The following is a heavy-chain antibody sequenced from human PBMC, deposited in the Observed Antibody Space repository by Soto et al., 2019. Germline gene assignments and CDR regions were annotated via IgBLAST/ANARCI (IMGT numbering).Heavy chain of an antibody. D-gene: IGHD5-18*01. Sequence: LSLTCAVSGYSISSGYYWGWIRQPPGKGLEWIGSIYHSGSTYYNPSLKSRVTISVDTSKNQFSLKLSSVTAADTAVYYCAGGYGWFDPWGQGTLVTVSS. CDR3: AGGYGWFDP. CDR1: GYSISSGYY. J-gene: IGHJ5*02. CDR2: IYHSGST. V-gene: IGHV4-38-2*01.